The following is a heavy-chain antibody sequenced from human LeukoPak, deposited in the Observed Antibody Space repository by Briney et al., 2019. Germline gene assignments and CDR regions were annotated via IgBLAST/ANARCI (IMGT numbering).Heavy chain of an antibody. CDR1: GFTFSSYE. Sequence: GGSLRLACAASGFTFSSYEMNWVRQAPGKGLEWVSYISSSGSTIYYADSVKGRFTISRDNAKNSLYLQMNSLRAEDTAVYYCARGSVRFLEWLSAPYYCYGMDVWGQGTTVTVSS. V-gene: IGHV3-48*03. J-gene: IGHJ6*02. D-gene: IGHD3-3*01. CDR3: ARGSVRFLEWLSAPYYCYGMDV. CDR2: ISSSGSTI.